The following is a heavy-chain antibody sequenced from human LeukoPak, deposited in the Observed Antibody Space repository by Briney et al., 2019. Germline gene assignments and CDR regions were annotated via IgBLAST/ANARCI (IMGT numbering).Heavy chain of an antibody. CDR1: GGTFSSYA. D-gene: IGHD6-6*01. CDR2: IIPIFGTA. CDR3: ARDFGQLASGTYNWFDP. J-gene: IGHJ5*02. V-gene: IGHV1-69*05. Sequence: ASVKVSCKASGGTFSSYAISWVRQAPGQGLEWMGGIIPIFGTANYAQKFQGRVTITTDESTSTAYMELSSLRSEDTAVYYCARDFGQLASGTYNWFDPWGQGTLVTVSS.